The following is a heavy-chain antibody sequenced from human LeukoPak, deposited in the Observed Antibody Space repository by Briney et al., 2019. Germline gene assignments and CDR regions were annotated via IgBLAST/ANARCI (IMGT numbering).Heavy chain of an antibody. CDR3: AKGSNYYDSSGYYYVLAFDI. D-gene: IGHD3-22*01. Sequence: GGSLRLSCAASGFTFSDYNMRWIRQAPGKGLEWVSSISRSGSTKYYADSVKGRFTISRDNAKNSLFLQMNSLRAEDTAVYYCAKGSNYYDSSGYYYVLAFDIWGQGTMVTVSS. CDR1: GFTFSDYN. V-gene: IGHV3-11*01. CDR2: ISRSGSTK. J-gene: IGHJ3*02.